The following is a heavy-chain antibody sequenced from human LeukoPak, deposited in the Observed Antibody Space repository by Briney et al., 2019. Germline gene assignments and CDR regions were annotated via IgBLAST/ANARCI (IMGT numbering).Heavy chain of an antibody. CDR2: ISSNGGST. D-gene: IGHD6-13*01. CDR1: GFTFSSYA. Sequence: PGGSLRLSCAASGFTFSSYAMHWVRQAPGKGLEYVSAISSNGGSTYYANSVKGRFTISRDNSKNTLYLQMGSLRAEDMAVYYCARGIAAAASDAFDIWGQGTMVTVSS. V-gene: IGHV3-64*01. CDR3: ARGIAAAASDAFDI. J-gene: IGHJ3*02.